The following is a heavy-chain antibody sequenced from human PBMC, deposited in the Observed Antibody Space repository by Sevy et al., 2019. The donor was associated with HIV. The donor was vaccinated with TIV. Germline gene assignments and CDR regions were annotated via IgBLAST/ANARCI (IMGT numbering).Heavy chain of an antibody. CDR1: GYTFTSYD. D-gene: IGHD1-7*01. Sequence: ASVKVSCKASGYTFTSYDINWVRQATGQGLEWIGWMNPDSGNTGSAQKFQGRVTMTRNTSIATAYMELSGLRSEDTAVYYCAREWGPELELPHSWLVYWGQGTLVTASS. CDR3: AREWGPELELPHSWLVY. J-gene: IGHJ4*02. V-gene: IGHV1-8*01. CDR2: MNPDSGNT.